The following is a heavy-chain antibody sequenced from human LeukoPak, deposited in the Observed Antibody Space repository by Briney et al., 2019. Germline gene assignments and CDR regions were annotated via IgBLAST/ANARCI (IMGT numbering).Heavy chain of an antibody. CDR2: ISYDGSNK. J-gene: IGHJ4*02. D-gene: IGHD5-24*01. V-gene: IGHV3-30-3*01. CDR1: GFTFSSYA. CDR3: ARGRWSHSTDY. Sequence: TGRSLRLSCAASGFTFSSYAMHWVRQAPGKGLEWVAVISYDGSNKYYADSVKGRFTISRDNSKNTLYLQMNSLRAEDTAVCYCARGRWSHSTDYWGQGTLVTVSS.